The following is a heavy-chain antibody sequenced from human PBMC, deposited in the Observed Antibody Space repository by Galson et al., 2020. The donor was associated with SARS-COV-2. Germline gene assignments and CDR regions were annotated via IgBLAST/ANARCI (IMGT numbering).Heavy chain of an antibody. J-gene: IGHJ6*02. CDR3: ARGILGAAAGTLVYYYYYGMDV. CDR1: GYTFTSYD. V-gene: IGHV1-8*01. D-gene: IGHD6-13*01. Sequence: ALVKVSCKASGYTFTSYDINWVRQATGQGLEWMGWMNPNSGNTGYAQKFQGRVTMTRNTSISTAYMELSSLRSEDTAVYYCARGILGAAAGTLVYYYYYGMDVWGQGTTVTVSS. CDR2: MNPNSGNT.